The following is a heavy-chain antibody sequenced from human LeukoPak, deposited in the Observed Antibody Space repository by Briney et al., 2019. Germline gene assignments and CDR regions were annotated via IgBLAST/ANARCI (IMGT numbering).Heavy chain of an antibody. CDR3: ARGRIGGYCSSTSCYTGYYFDY. Sequence: GGSLRLSCAASGFTFSSYSMNWVRQAPGKGLEWASSISSSSSYIYYADSVKGRFTISRDNAKNSLYLQMNSLRAEDTAVYYCARGRIGGYCSSTSCYTGYYFDYWGQGTPVTVSS. CDR1: GFTFSSYS. CDR2: ISSSSSYI. D-gene: IGHD2-2*02. J-gene: IGHJ4*02. V-gene: IGHV3-21*01.